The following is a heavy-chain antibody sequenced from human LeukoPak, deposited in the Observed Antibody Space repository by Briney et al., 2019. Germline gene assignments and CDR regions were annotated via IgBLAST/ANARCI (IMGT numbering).Heavy chain of an antibody. J-gene: IGHJ6*03. Sequence: SETLSLTCTVSGGSTSSYYWSWIRQPPGKGLEWIGFVYYSGTTNYNPSLKSRVTISVDTSKNQFSLKLSSVTAADTAVYYCARSSEGRYYYDSSGYSYYYYYMDVWGKGTTVTVSS. D-gene: IGHD3-22*01. CDR3: ARSSEGRYYYDSSGYSYYYYYMDV. CDR2: VYYSGTT. CDR1: GGSTSSYY. V-gene: IGHV4-59*01.